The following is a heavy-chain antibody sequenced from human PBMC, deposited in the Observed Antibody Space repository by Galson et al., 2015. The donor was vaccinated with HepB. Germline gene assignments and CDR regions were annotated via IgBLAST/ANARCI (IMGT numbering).Heavy chain of an antibody. CDR2: ISYDGSNK. D-gene: IGHD1-26*01. Sequence: SLRLSCAASGFTFSSYAMHWVRQAPGKGLEWVAVISYDGSNKYYADSVKGRFTISRDNSKNTLYLQMNSLRAEDTAVYYCARVYEDGSYYYYYYYMDVWGKGTTVTVSS. CDR3: ARVYEDGSYYYYYYYMDV. J-gene: IGHJ6*03. CDR1: GFTFSSYA. V-gene: IGHV3-30-3*01.